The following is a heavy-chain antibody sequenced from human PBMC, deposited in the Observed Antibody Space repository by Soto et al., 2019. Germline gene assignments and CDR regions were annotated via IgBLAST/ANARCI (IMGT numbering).Heavy chain of an antibody. CDR2: ISYDGSNK. V-gene: IGHV3-30*18. J-gene: IGHJ6*02. CDR1: GFTFSSYG. D-gene: IGHD3-16*02. CDR3: AKNVWGSYRYSSYYYYGMDV. Sequence: QVQLVESGGGVVQPGRSLRLSCAASGFTFSSYGMHWVRQAPGKGLEWVAVISYDGSNKYYADSVKGRFTISRDNSKNTLYLQMNSLRAEDTAVYYCAKNVWGSYRYSSYYYYGMDVWGQGTTVTVSS.